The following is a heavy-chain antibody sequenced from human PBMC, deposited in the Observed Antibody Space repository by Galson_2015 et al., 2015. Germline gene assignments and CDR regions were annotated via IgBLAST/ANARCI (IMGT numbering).Heavy chain of an antibody. V-gene: IGHV3-33*01. CDR2: IWFDGSET. J-gene: IGHJ4*02. CDR1: AFNFSQNA. Sequence: SLRLSCAAPAFNFSQNAMHWVRQAPGKGLEWVAVIWFDGSETFYLDSVKGRFTVSRDNSESTVYLQMNSLRVEDTALYYCARDSVAVNGGDLGYWGQGTLVTVSS. CDR3: ARDSVAVNGGDLGY. D-gene: IGHD2-21*01.